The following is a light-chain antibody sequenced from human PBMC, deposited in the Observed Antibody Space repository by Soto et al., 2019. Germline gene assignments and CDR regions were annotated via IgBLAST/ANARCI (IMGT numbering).Light chain of an antibody. J-gene: IGKJ2*01. Sequence: DIQMTQSPSSLSVSIGDRVTITCRSSQSIGVYLNWYQKKPGTPPKLLIYAASNLQSGVPSRFIGRGSGTDFTLTISSLQPEDFASYYCQQTYRIPYTFGPGTKLEI. CDR2: AAS. V-gene: IGKV1-39*01. CDR1: QSIGVY. CDR3: QQTYRIPYT.